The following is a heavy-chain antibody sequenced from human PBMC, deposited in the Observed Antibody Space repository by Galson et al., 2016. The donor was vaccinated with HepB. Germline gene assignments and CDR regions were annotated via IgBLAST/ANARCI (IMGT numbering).Heavy chain of an antibody. V-gene: IGHV1-24*01. CDR2: FDPEDGET. Sequence: SVKVSCKVSGYPLTDLSIHWVRQAPGKGLEWMGGFDPEDGETVYAQKFQGRVTMPEDTSTDTAYMELSSLTSEDTAVYYCARLVGTTSGWFDPWGQGTLVTVSS. CDR3: ARLVGTTSGWFDP. J-gene: IGHJ5*02. CDR1: GYPLTDLS. D-gene: IGHD1-26*01.